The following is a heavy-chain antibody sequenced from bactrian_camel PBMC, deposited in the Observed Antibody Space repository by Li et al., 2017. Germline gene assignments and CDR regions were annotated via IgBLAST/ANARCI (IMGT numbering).Heavy chain of an antibody. CDR1: GIIESTYS. V-gene: IGHV3S53*01. J-gene: IGHJ4*01. Sequence: HVQLVESGGGSVQAGGSLRLSCQFSGIIESTYSMGWFRQAPGKEREGVAVVQVDGSTSYRDSVKGRFTISKDNAKNTLYLQMNDLKPEDTAMYYCAADTGGLSVSVTWVHAMRYRGQGTQVTVS. CDR2: VQVDGST. D-gene: IGHD7*01.